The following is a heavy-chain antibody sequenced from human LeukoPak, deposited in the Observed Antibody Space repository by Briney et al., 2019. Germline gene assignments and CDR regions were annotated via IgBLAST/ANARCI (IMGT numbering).Heavy chain of an antibody. D-gene: IGHD5-12*01. Sequence: PGGSLRLSCAASGFSFSSYGMHWVRQASGRGLEWVAFIRYDGSNKDYADSVKGRFTISRYNSKNTLYLEMNSLRAEDTAVYHCAKVRFSDSGRDGLDSWGQGTLVTVSS. V-gene: IGHV3-30*02. CDR2: IRYDGSNK. CDR3: AKVRFSDSGRDGLDS. J-gene: IGHJ5*01. CDR1: GFSFSSYG.